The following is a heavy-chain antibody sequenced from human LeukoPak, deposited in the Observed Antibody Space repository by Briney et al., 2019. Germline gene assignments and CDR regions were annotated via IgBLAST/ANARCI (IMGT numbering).Heavy chain of an antibody. J-gene: IGHJ5*02. CDR2: IIPIFGTA. D-gene: IGHD5-24*01. Sequence: SVKVSCKASGGTFSSYAISWVRQAPGQGLEWMGGIIPIFGTANYAQKFQGRVTITADESTSTAYMELSSLRSEDTAVYYCADNDVEMATITFFDPWGQGALVTVSS. CDR3: ADNDVEMATITFFDP. V-gene: IGHV1-69*01. CDR1: GGTFSSYA.